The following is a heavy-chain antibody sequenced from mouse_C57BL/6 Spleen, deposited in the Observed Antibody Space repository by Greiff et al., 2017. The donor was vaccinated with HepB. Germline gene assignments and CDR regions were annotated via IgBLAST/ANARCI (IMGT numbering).Heavy chain of an antibody. CDR1: GYTFTDYS. Sequence: VQLQEPGAELVKPGASVKLSCKASGYTFTDYSIHWVKQRPGQGLEWIGWFYPGSGSTKYNEKFKDKATLTADKSSSTVYMELSRLTSEDSAVYFCARNGAPPITTVVNWDFDVWGTGTTVTVSS. CDR2: FYPGSGST. CDR3: ARNGAPPITTVVNWDFDV. V-gene: IGHV1-62-2*01. J-gene: IGHJ1*03. D-gene: IGHD1-1*01.